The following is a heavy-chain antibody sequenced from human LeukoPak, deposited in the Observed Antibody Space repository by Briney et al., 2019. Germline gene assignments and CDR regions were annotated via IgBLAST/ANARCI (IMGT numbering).Heavy chain of an antibody. V-gene: IGHV3-30*04. D-gene: IGHD5-24*01. Sequence: GGSLRLSCAASGFTFSSYAMHWVRQAPGKGLERVAVISYDGSNKYYADSVKGRFTISRDNSKNTLYLQMNSLRAEDTAVYYCARDMSGDGYNRDFDYWGQGTRVTVSS. CDR1: GFTFSSYA. J-gene: IGHJ4*02. CDR2: ISYDGSNK. CDR3: ARDMSGDGYNRDFDY.